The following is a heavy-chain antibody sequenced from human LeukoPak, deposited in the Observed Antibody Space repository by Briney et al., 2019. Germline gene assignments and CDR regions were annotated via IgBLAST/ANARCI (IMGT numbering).Heavy chain of an antibody. CDR1: GSIFSSYH. D-gene: IGHD3-9*01. CDR2: VSSDGSGI. Sequence: PGGSLRLSCAASGSIFSSYHMNWVRQAPGKRPEWVSYVSSDGSGIYYADSVKGRFTISRDNAKNSLSLQMDSLRVEDTAVYYCASNSLTRAKGTDYWGQGTLVTVSS. V-gene: IGHV3-48*01. CDR3: ASNSLTRAKGTDY. J-gene: IGHJ4*02.